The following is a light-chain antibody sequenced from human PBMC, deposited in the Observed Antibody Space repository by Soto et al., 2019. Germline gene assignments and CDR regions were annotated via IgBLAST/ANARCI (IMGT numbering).Light chain of an antibody. CDR2: AAS. CDR1: PAISNY. CDR3: QQYNSYPLFT. V-gene: IGKV1-16*02. J-gene: IGKJ3*01. Sequence: DIQMTQSPSSLSASVGDRVTVTCRASPAISNYLAWFQQKPGIAPKSLIYAASGLQSGVPSKFSGSGSGIDLTLTTSSLQPEDFATYYCQQYNSYPLFTFGPGTKVDIK.